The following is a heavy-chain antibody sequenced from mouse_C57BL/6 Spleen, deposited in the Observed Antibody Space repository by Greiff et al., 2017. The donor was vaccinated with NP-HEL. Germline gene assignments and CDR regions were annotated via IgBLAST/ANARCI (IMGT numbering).Heavy chain of an antibody. J-gene: IGHJ2*01. Sequence: VQLQQPGAELVKPGASVKLSCKASGYTFTSYWMQWVKQRPGQGLEWIGEIDPSDSYTNYNQKFKGKATLTVDTSSSTAYMQLSSLTSEDSAVYYCARGGNGYYFDYWGQGTTLTVSS. D-gene: IGHD1-1*01. CDR3: ARGGNGYYFDY. V-gene: IGHV1-50*01. CDR1: GYTFTSYW. CDR2: IDPSDSYT.